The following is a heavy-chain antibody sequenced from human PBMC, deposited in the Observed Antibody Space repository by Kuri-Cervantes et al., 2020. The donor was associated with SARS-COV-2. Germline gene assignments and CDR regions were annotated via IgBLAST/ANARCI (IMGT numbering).Heavy chain of an antibody. CDR3: ATLPEGPGSSSWYYCYYCYGMDV. D-gene: IGHD6-13*01. J-gene: IGHJ6*02. V-gene: IGHV4-39*01. CDR1: GGSISSSSYY. Sequence: SETLSLTCTVSGGSISSSSYYWGWIRQPPGKGLEWIGSIYYSGSTYYNPSLKSRVTISVDTSKNQFSLKLSSVTAADTAVYYCATLPEGPGSSSWYYCYYCYGMDVWGQGTTVTVSS. CDR2: IYYSGST.